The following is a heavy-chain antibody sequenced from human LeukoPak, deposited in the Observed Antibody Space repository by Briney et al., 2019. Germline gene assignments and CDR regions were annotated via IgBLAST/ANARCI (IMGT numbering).Heavy chain of an antibody. V-gene: IGHV3-74*01. CDR2: IDNGGSNT. D-gene: IGHD6-6*01. CDR3: ARVRSDYSSSSPPGY. J-gene: IGHJ4*02. Sequence: GGSLRLSCAASGFTFSTYWMHWVRQAPGKGLVWVSRIDNGGSNTLYADSVRGRFTISRDNAKNTLYLQMNSLRAEDTAIYYCARVRSDYSSSSPPGYWGQGTPVTVSS. CDR1: GFTFSTYW.